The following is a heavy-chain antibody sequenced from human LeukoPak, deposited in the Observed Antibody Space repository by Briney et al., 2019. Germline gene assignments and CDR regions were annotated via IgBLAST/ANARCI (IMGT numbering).Heavy chain of an antibody. CDR1: GDSVSSNSAA. Sequence: SQTLSLTCAISGDSVSSNSAAWNWIRQSPSRGLEWLGRTYYRSKWYTYYAASVKSRIAINRDISKNQFSLQLNSVTPEDTAVYYCARSTGLIDYWGQGTLVTVSS. J-gene: IGHJ4*02. CDR3: ARSTGLIDY. D-gene: IGHD1-1*01. V-gene: IGHV6-1*01. CDR2: TYYRSKWYT.